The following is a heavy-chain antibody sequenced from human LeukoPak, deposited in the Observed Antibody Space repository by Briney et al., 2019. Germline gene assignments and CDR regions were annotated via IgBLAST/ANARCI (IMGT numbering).Heavy chain of an antibody. Sequence: ASVKVSCKASGYTLTSYGISWVRQAPGQGLEWMGWISAYNGNTNYAQKLQGRVTMTTDTSRSTAYMELRSLRSDDTAVYYCARMDSSGYSSTYYYYYMDVWGKGTTVTISS. CDR2: ISAYNGNT. V-gene: IGHV1-18*01. CDR1: GYTLTSYG. CDR3: ARMDSSGYSSTYYYYYMDV. J-gene: IGHJ6*03. D-gene: IGHD3-22*01.